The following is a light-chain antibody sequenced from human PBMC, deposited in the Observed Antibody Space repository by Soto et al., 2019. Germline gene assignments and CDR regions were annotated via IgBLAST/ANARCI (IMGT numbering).Light chain of an antibody. V-gene: IGKV2-28*01. CDR1: QSLLHRSGYNY. J-gene: IGKJ4*01. CDR3: MQALQTPLT. CDR2: LGS. Sequence: DIVMTQSPLSLPATPGEPASISCRSSQSLLHRSGYNYLTWYLQKPGQSPQLLIYLGSSRASGVPDRFNGSGSGTDFTLKISRVEAEDVGVYYCMQALQTPLTFGGGTKVEIK.